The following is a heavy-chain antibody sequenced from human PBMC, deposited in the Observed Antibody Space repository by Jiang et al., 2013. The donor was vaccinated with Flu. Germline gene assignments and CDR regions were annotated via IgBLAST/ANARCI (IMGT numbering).Heavy chain of an antibody. V-gene: IGHV3-23*04. CDR1: GFTFSSFG. CDR2: ISGGGSST. J-gene: IGHJ6*04. D-gene: IGHD1-1*01. CDR3: AKXEGSYNDAGYGMDV. Sequence: VQLVESGGDLVQPGGSLRLSCAASGFTFSSFGMSWVRQAPGKGLEWISAISGGGSSTYDADSVKGRFTISRDNSKNTLYLQMNSLRVEDTAVYYCAKXEGSYNDAGYGMDVVGQRGHGHRLL.